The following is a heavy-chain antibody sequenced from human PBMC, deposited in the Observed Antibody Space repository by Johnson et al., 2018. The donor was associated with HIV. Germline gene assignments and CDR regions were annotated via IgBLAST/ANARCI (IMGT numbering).Heavy chain of an antibody. CDR2: IGGSDGSR. J-gene: IGHJ3*01. V-gene: IGHV3-23*04. CDR3: AREGESGQLSLGDDFDF. D-gene: IGHD6-13*01. Sequence: VQLVESGGGLVQPGGSLRLSCAASGFTFNNYWMTWVRQAPGKGLEWVSDIGGSDGSRNYADSVKGRFTISGDNSKNTLYLQMNSLRVEDTAVYYCAREGESGQLSLGDDFDFWGQGTMVTVS. CDR1: GFTFNNYW.